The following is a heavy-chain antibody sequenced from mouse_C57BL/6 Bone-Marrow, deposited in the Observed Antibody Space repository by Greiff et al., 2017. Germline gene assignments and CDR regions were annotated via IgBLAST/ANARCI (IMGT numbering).Heavy chain of an antibody. CDR1: GFNFKDYY. CDR2: IDPEDGDT. J-gene: IGHJ3*01. Sequence: VQLKQSGAELVRPGASVKLSCTASGFNFKDYYMHWVKQRPEQGLEWIGRIDPEDGDTEYAPKFQGKATMTAETSSNTAYLQHSSLTSEDTAVYYFTTDYYGSSSWFGYWGKGTLVTVSA. D-gene: IGHD1-1*01. CDR3: TTDYYGSSSWFGY. V-gene: IGHV14-1*01.